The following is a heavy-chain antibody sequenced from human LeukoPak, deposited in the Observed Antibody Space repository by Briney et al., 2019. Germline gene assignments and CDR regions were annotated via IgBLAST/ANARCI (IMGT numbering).Heavy chain of an antibody. Sequence: GASMKVSCKASGYTFTSYYMHWVRQAPGQGLEWMGIINPSGGSTSYAQKFQGRVTMTRDMSTSTVCMELSSLRSEDTAVYYCARDLGFGELSWFDPWGQGTLVTVSS. J-gene: IGHJ5*02. CDR2: INPSGGST. V-gene: IGHV1-46*01. CDR3: ARDLGFGELSWFDP. D-gene: IGHD3-10*01. CDR1: GYTFTSYY.